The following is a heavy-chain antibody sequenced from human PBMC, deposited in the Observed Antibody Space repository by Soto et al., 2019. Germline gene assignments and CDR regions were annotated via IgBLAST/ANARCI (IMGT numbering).Heavy chain of an antibody. CDR2: IWYDGSNK. CDR1: GFTFSSYG. D-gene: IGHD3-22*01. Sequence: QVQLVESGGGVVQPGRSLRLSCAASGFTFSSYGMHWVRQAPGKGLEWVAVIWYDGSNKYYADSVKGRFTISRDNSKNTLYLQMNSLRAEDTAVYYCARDAIVRGFPISNWFDPWGQGTLVTVSS. V-gene: IGHV3-33*01. CDR3: ARDAIVRGFPISNWFDP. J-gene: IGHJ5*02.